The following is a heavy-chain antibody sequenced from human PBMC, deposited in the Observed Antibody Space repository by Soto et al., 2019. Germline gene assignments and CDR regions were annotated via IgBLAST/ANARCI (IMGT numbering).Heavy chain of an antibody. J-gene: IGHJ4*02. V-gene: IGHV1-69*13. D-gene: IGHD2-15*01. CDR1: GGTFSSYA. CDR3: ARAQGYCSGGSCYSEPQFDY. Sequence: GASVKVSCKASGGTFSSYAISWVRQAPGQGLEWMGGIIPIFGTANYAQKFQGRVTITADESTSTAYMELSSLRSEDTAVYYYARAQGYCSGGSCYSEPQFDYWGQGTLVTVSS. CDR2: IIPIFGTA.